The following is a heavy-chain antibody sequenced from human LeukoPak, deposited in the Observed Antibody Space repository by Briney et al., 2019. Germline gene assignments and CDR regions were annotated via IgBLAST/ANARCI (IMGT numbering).Heavy chain of an antibody. D-gene: IGHD5-18*01. CDR2: IYHSGST. Sequence: PSQTLSLTCAVSGGSISSGGYSWSWIRQPPGKGLEWIGYIYHSGSTNYNPSLKSRVTISVDTSKNQFSLKLSSVTAADTAVYYCARGNGYSYGSYYFDYWGQGTLVTVSS. CDR3: ARGNGYSYGSYYFDY. CDR1: GGSISSGGYS. J-gene: IGHJ4*02. V-gene: IGHV4-30-2*01.